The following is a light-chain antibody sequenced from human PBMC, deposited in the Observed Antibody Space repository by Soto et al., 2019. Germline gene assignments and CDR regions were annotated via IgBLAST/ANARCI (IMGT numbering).Light chain of an antibody. CDR2: GAS. V-gene: IGKV3-15*01. CDR1: QSVSSN. Sequence: EIVMTQSPATLSVSPGERATLSCRASQSVSSNFAWYQQKPGQAPRLLIYGASTRATGIPVRFSGSGSGTEFTLTISSLQSEDFAVYYCQQYNNWPLTFGGGTKVVIK. J-gene: IGKJ4*01. CDR3: QQYNNWPLT.